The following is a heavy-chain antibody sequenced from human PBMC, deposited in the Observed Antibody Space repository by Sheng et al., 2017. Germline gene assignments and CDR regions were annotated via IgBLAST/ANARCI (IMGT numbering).Heavy chain of an antibody. Sequence: EVQLVESGGRLVQPGRSLRLSXAASGFTFMSFEMNWVRQVPGKGLEWVAYISSTGTTTYYADSVKGRFIISRDNTEDSLYLQMNSLRAEDTAVYYCARDPSAFGDYTGYFDYWGQGTLVTVSS. V-gene: IGHV3-48*03. J-gene: IGHJ4*02. D-gene: IGHD4-17*01. CDR3: ARDPSAFGDYTGYFDY. CDR1: GFTFMSFE. CDR2: ISSTGTTT.